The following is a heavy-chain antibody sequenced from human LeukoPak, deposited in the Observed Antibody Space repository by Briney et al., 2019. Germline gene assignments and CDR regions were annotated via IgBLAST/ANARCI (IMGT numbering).Heavy chain of an antibody. J-gene: IGHJ4*02. Sequence: PGGSLRRSCAASGFTFSSYAMHWVRQAPGKGLEWVAVISYDGSNKYYADSVKGRFTISRDNSKNTLYLQMNSLRAEDTAVYYCARDRGTMVRGVIPHYFDYWGQGTLVTVSS. D-gene: IGHD3-10*01. CDR3: ARDRGTMVRGVIPHYFDY. CDR1: GFTFSSYA. CDR2: ISYDGSNK. V-gene: IGHV3-30-3*01.